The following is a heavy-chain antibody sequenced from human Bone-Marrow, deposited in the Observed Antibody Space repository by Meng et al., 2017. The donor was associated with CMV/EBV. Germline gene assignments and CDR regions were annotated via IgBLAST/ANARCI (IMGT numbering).Heavy chain of an antibody. CDR3: ARQVTGTQEMFDS. D-gene: IGHD1/OR15-1a*01. CDR1: GGSMSGSSYY. J-gene: IGHJ4*02. CDR2: IYYTGYT. V-gene: IGHV4-39*01. Sequence: GSLRLSCSVSGGSMSGSSYYWAWIRQPPGKGLEWIGSIYYTGYTYYNPSLKTRVTMSVDTSKKQFSLNVTSLTASDTAVYYCARQVTGTQEMFDSWGQGPLVTVYS.